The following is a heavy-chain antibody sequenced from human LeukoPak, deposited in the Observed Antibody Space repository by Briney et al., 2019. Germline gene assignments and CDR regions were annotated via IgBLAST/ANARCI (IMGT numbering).Heavy chain of an antibody. D-gene: IGHD6-6*01. CDR1: GGSFSAYY. Sequence: PSETLSLTCAVYGGSFSAYYWSWIRQHPGKGLEWIGYIYYSGSTYYNPSLKSRVTISVDTSKNQFSLKLSSVTAADTAVYYCARGGSSSSRVDYWGQGTLVTVSS. J-gene: IGHJ4*02. V-gene: IGHV4-31*11. CDR3: ARGGSSSSRVDY. CDR2: IYYSGST.